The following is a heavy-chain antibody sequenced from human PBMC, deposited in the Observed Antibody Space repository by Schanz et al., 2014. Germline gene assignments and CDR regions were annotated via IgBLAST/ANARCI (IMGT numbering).Heavy chain of an antibody. J-gene: IGHJ5*02. CDR3: ARGFNWFDP. CDR2: IFYRGTT. CDR1: GDSTSPYY. V-gene: IGHV4-59*01. Sequence: QLQLQESGPGLVKPSETLSLTCTVSGDSTSPYYWSWIRQPPGKGLAWIGFIFYRGTTTYNPSLRSRVTISVDTSKNQFSLNLTSVTAADTAVYYCARGFNWFDPGGQGTLVTVSS.